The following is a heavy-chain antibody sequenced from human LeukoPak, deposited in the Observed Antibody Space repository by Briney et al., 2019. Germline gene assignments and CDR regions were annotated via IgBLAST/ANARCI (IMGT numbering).Heavy chain of an antibody. CDR2: ISAYKGIT. Sequence: ASVKVSCKASGYTFTSYGIIWVRQAPGQGLEWMGWISAYKGITKYAQKFQGRVTMTTDTSTRTVYMEVRSLRSDDTAVYYCARDSLNSGWDFDYWGQGTLVTVSS. D-gene: IGHD6-19*01. V-gene: IGHV1-18*01. CDR1: GYTFTSYG. J-gene: IGHJ4*02. CDR3: ARDSLNSGWDFDY.